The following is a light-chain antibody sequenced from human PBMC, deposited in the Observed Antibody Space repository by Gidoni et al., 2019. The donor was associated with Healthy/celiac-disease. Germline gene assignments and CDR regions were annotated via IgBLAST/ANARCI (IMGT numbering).Light chain of an antibody. V-gene: IGKV3-15*01. Sequence: EIVMTQSPATLSVSPVERATLSCRSSQSVSINLAWYQQKPGQAPRLLIYGASTRATGIPARFSGSGSGTEFTLTISILQSEDFAVYYCQQYNNWPMYTFGQGTKLEIK. J-gene: IGKJ2*01. CDR2: GAS. CDR3: QQYNNWPMYT. CDR1: QSVSIN.